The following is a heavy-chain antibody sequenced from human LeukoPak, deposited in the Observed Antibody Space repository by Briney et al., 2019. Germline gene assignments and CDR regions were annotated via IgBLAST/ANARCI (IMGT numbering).Heavy chain of an antibody. D-gene: IGHD3-10*01. CDR3: VRPQWIVRGGDWYFDL. J-gene: IGHJ2*01. Sequence: SETLSLTCTVASGSISSGGYYWRWIRQHPGKGLEWIGYIYYTGSSYYNPSLKSRVTISVDTSKNQFSLKLSSVTAADTAVYYCVRPQWIVRGGDWYFDLWGRGTLVTVSS. CDR2: IYYTGSS. CDR1: SGSISSGGYY. V-gene: IGHV4-31*03.